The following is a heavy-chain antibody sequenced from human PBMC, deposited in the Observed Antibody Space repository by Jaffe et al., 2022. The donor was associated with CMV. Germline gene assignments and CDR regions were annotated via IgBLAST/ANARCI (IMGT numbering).Heavy chain of an antibody. CDR2: INPSGGTT. J-gene: IGHJ3*02. V-gene: IGHV1-46*01. CDR3: ARDHGGNSDSVADFFDI. CDR1: GYTLTNYY. D-gene: IGHD2-21*02. Sequence: QVHLVQSGAEVRKPGVSVKVSCKASGYTLTNYYMHWVRQAPGQGLEWMGIINPSGGTTSYAQKFQGRLTMTRDTSTSTVYMELSSLRSEDTAVYFCARDHGGNSDSVADFFDIWGQGTLVTVSS.